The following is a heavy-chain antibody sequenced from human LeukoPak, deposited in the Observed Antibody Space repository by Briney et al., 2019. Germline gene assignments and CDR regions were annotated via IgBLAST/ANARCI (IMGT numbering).Heavy chain of an antibody. CDR3: VRNMVRGVVYFDS. Sequence: GGSLRLSCAASGFTFSDYWRHWVRQTPGKRLVWVSRISYDGGGTNYADSVKGRFTISRDNAKNTLYLQMSSLRVEDTAVYYCVRNMVRGVVYFDSWGQGALVTVSS. J-gene: IGHJ4*02. D-gene: IGHD3-10*01. CDR2: ISYDGGGT. V-gene: IGHV3-74*01. CDR1: GFTFSDYW.